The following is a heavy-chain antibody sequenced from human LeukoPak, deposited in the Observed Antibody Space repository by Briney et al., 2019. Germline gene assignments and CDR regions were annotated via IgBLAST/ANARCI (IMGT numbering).Heavy chain of an antibody. Sequence: GGSLRLSCAASGFTFSDSWMSWVRQAPGKGLEWVANMNQDGSEKDYVDSVKGRLTISRDNARNSLYLQMGSLRAEDTAVYYCATYTHWVAGDVWGQGTTVTVSS. CDR2: MNQDGSEK. D-gene: IGHD3-16*01. V-gene: IGHV3-7*01. CDR1: GFTFSDSW. J-gene: IGHJ6*02. CDR3: ATYTHWVAGDV.